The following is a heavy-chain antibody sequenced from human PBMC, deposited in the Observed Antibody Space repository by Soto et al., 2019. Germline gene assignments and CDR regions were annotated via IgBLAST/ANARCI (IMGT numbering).Heavy chain of an antibody. V-gene: IGHV1-46*01. CDR3: ARVGYSYGRSPQFDY. CDR1: GYTFTSYY. CDR2: INPSGGST. J-gene: IGHJ4*02. D-gene: IGHD5-18*01. Sequence: QVQLVQSGAEVKKPGASVKVSCKASGYTFTSYYMHWVRQAPGQGLEWMGIINPSGGSTSYAQKFQGRVTMTRDTSTSIVYMELSSLRSEDTAVYYCARVGYSYGRSPQFDYWGQGTLVTVSS.